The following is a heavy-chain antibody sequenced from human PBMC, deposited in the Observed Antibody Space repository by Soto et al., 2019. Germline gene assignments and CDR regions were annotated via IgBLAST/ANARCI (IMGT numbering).Heavy chain of an antibody. CDR2: INHSGST. D-gene: IGHD3-16*01. CDR3: ARGGGWDYGMDV. J-gene: IGHJ6*02. V-gene: IGHV4-34*01. CDR1: GGSFSGYY. Sequence: PSETLSLTCAVYGGSFSGYYWSWIRQPPGKGLEWIGEINHSGSTNYNPSIKSRVTISVDTSKNQFSLKLSSVTAADTAVYYCARGGGWDYGMDVWGQGTTVTVSS.